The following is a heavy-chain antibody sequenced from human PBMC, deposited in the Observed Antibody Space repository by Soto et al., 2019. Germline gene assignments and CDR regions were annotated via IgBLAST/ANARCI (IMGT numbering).Heavy chain of an antibody. V-gene: IGHV4-39*01. J-gene: IGHJ4*02. Sequence: SETLSLTCTVSGGSISSSSYYWGWIRQPPGKGLEWIGSIYYSGSTYYNPSLKSRVTISVDTSKNQFSLKLSSVTAADTAVYYCARHGSHVVFGVVLVGYFDYWGQGTLVTVSS. CDR1: GGSISSSSYY. CDR2: IYYSGST. CDR3: ARHGSHVVFGVVLVGYFDY. D-gene: IGHD3-3*01.